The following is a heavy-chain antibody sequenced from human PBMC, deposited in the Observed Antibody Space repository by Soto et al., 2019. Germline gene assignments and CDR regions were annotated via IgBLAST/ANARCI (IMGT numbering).Heavy chain of an antibody. D-gene: IGHD3-3*01. J-gene: IGHJ4*02. Sequence: EVQLVESGGGLVQPGGSLKLSCAASGFTFSGSAMHWVRQASGKGLEWVGRIRNKANNYATAYAVSVKGRFTISRDDSKNTAYLQMYSLKTEDTAVNYFVRGVYDFWSGHPKGLDYWGQGTVVTVSS. CDR3: VRGVYDFWSGHPKGLDY. V-gene: IGHV3-73*02. CDR2: IRNKANNYAT. CDR1: GFTFSGSA.